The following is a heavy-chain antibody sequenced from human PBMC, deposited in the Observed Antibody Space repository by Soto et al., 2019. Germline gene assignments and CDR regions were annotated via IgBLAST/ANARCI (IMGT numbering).Heavy chain of an antibody. D-gene: IGHD6-13*01. CDR3: SSEQPQTPLGWRV. V-gene: IGHV1-58*02. Sequence: AASVKVSCKASAFDFGSFVIQFLRQTRGRGLEWVGWMVVASGRTNYAGQFQGSVVFSRDMSSTTGYVDRFDLKSADTAVYFCSSEQPQTPLGWRVWGR. J-gene: IGHJ2*01. CDR1: AFDFGSFV. CDR2: MVVASGRT.